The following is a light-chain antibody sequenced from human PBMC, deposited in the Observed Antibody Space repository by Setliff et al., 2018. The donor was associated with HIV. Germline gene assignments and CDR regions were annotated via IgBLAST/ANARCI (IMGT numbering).Light chain of an antibody. J-gene: IGLJ1*01. CDR2: EVS. Sequence: SALTQPASVSGSPGQSITISCTGTNSDVGGYNYVSWYQQYPGKAPKLMIYEVSNRPSGVSNRFSGSKSGSTASLTISGLQAEDEAEYYCSSYRSNNPYVFGNGTKVTVL. V-gene: IGLV2-14*01. CDR3: SSYRSNNPYV. CDR1: NSDVGGYNY.